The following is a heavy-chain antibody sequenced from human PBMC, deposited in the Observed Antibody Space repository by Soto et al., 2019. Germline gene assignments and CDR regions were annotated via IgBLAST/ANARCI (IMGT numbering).Heavy chain of an antibody. Sequence: RGSLLVSCAASDFTFSIYSMNWVRRAPGKGLELVSSISSSSSYIYYADSVKGRFTISRDNAKNSLYLQMNSLRAEDTAVYYCAREPDYDFWSGYYTPYGMDVWGQGTTVTVSS. CDR2: ISSSSSYI. CDR3: AREPDYDFWSGYYTPYGMDV. CDR1: DFTFSIYS. J-gene: IGHJ6*01. V-gene: IGHV3-21*01. D-gene: IGHD3-3*01.